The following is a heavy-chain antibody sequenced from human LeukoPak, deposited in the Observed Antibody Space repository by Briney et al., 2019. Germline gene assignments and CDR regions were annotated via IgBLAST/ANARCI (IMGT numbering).Heavy chain of an antibody. V-gene: IGHV3-23*01. D-gene: IGHD6-19*01. J-gene: IGHJ4*01. CDR1: GFTFSNSA. CDR3: AKGIYSSGWSYFDY. CDR2: LSGSGITT. Sequence: PGGSLRLSCAASGFTFSNSAMSWVRQAPGKGLEWVSTLSGSGITTYYADSVKGRFTISRDNSKNTLYLQVNSLRAEDTAVYYCAKGIYSSGWSYFDYWGHGTLVTVSS.